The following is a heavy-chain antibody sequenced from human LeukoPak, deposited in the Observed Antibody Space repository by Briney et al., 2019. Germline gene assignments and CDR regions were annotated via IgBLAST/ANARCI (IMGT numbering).Heavy chain of an antibody. D-gene: IGHD4-17*01. CDR3: AREDYGDFTYDY. V-gene: IGHV1-18*01. CDR2: ISAYNGNT. J-gene: IGHJ4*02. CDR1: GYTFTSYG. Sequence: ASVKVSCKASGYTFTSYGISWVRQAPGQGLEWMGWISAYNGNTNYAQKLQGRVTMTTDTSTSTAYMELRSLRSDDTAVYYCAREDYGDFTYDYWGQGILVTVSS.